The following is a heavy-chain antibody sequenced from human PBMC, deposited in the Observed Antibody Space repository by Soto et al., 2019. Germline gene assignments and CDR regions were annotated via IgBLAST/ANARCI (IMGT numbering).Heavy chain of an antibody. V-gene: IGHV1-69*18. J-gene: IGHJ4*02. CDR2: IIPLFST. D-gene: IGHD6-19*01. Sequence: QVQRVQSGAEVKKPGSSVKVSCKASGDTFRNYAFTWVRQAPGQGLEWMGTIIPLFSTRYAQKFQGRVTMTADESTSTVYMDLSSLKSGDTAVYYCARDPGIAVVGRGTSFEHWGQGTLVTVSS. CDR1: GDTFRNYA. CDR3: ARDPGIAVVGRGTSFEH.